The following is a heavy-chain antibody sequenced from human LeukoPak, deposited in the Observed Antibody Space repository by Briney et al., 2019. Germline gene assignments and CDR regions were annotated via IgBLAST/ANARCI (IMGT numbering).Heavy chain of an antibody. Sequence: SETLSLTCTVSGGSISSSSYYWGWIRQPPGKGLEWIGSTYYSGSTYYNPSLKSRVTISVDTSKNQFSLKLSSVTAADTAVYYCARLGYSYGYASDAFDIWGQGTMVTVSS. D-gene: IGHD5-18*01. V-gene: IGHV4-39*01. CDR2: TYYSGST. CDR1: GGSISSSSYY. J-gene: IGHJ3*02. CDR3: ARLGYSYGYASDAFDI.